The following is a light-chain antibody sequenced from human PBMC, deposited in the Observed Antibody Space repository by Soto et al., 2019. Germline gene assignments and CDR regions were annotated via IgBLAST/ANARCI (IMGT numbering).Light chain of an antibody. CDR1: QSIGRW. V-gene: IGKV1-5*01. CDR3: QQYYSYWT. Sequence: QVTHALSTLSAYMGDAVIVTCRASQSIGRWLAWYQQKPGKAPKLLIFDASTLENGVPARFSGSRSGPEFSLTISSLQPDDFATYYCQQYYSYWTLGQGRKV. CDR2: DAS. J-gene: IGKJ1*01.